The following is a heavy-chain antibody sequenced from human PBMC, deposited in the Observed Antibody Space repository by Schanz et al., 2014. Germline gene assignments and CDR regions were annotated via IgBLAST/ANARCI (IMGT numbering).Heavy chain of an antibody. Sequence: EVQLLESGGRLVQPGGSLRLSCTVSGFTVNNYAMNWVRQAPGRGLEWVANIKQDGSEKYYVDSVKGRFTISRDNAKNSLYLQMNSLTAEDTAVYYCARGVRIDYWGQGTLVTVSS. V-gene: IGHV3-7*01. CDR3: ARGVRIDY. CDR1: GFTVNNYA. J-gene: IGHJ4*02. D-gene: IGHD3-3*01. CDR2: IKQDGSEK.